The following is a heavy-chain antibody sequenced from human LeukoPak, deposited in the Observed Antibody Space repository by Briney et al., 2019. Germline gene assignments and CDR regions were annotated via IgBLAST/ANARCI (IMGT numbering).Heavy chain of an antibody. J-gene: IGHJ4*02. V-gene: IGHV4-39*07. Sequence: PSETLSLTCTVSGGSISSSSYYWGWIRQPPGKGLEWIGSIYYSGSTYYNPSLKSRVTISVDTSKNQFSLKLSSVTAADTAVYYCARAKYYDILTGWVYYFDYWGQGTLVTVSS. CDR2: IYYSGST. CDR3: ARAKYYDILTGWVYYFDY. D-gene: IGHD3-9*01. CDR1: GGSISSSSYY.